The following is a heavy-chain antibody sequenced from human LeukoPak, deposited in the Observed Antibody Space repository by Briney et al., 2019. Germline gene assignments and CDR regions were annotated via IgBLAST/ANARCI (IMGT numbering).Heavy chain of an antibody. CDR1: GFTFSSYS. D-gene: IGHD3-9*01. CDR3: ASMSEGSSDILTGYYPSYFDY. J-gene: IGHJ4*02. V-gene: IGHV3-21*01. CDR2: ISSSSSYI. Sequence: GGSLRLSCAASGFTFSSYSMNWVRQAPGKGLEWVSSISSSSSYIYYADSVKGRFTISRDNAKNSLYLQMNSLRAEDTAVYYCASMSEGSSDILTGYYPSYFDYWGQGTLVTVSS.